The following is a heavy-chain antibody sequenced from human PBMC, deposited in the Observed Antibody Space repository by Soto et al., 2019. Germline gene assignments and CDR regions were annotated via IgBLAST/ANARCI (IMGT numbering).Heavy chain of an antibody. CDR3: ARPNRHYSYSGMDV. J-gene: IGHJ6*02. Sequence: QVQLVESGGGVVQPGRSLRLSCAASGFTFSSYAMHWVRQAPGKGLEWVAVISYDGSNKYYADSVKGRFTISRDNSKNTLYLQMNSLRAEDTAVYYCARPNRHYSYSGMDVWGQGTTVTVSS. CDR1: GFTFSSYA. D-gene: IGHD7-27*01. V-gene: IGHV3-30-3*01. CDR2: ISYDGSNK.